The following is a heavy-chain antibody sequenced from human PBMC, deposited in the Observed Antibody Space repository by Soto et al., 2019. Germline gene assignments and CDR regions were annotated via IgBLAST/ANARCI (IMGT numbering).Heavy chain of an antibody. Sequence: ASVKVSCKTSGYDFSTYAMHWVRQAPGQRLEWMGWINIGSGRTEYSQNLQDRITITRDTSASTVYMDLSSLKSEDTSVYFCVRDGGDCGYRLTYYYCLGLYVWG. CDR1: GYDFSTYA. V-gene: IGHV1-3*04. D-gene: IGHD2-21*02. CDR3: VRDGGDCGYRLTYYYCLGLYV. J-gene: IGHJ6*02. CDR2: INIGSGRT.